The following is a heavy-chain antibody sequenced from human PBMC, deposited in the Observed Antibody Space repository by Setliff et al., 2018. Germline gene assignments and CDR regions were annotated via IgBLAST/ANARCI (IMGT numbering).Heavy chain of an antibody. D-gene: IGHD6-25*01. Sequence: GESLKISCKGSGYRFTTYWIGWVRQMPGKGLEWMGIVFSGDSDTRYSPSFQGQVTMSADKSINTAYLQWSSLKASDTAMYYCARLGAPASHDAFDIWGQGTMATVS. CDR2: VFSGDSDT. J-gene: IGHJ3*02. V-gene: IGHV5-51*01. CDR3: ARLGAPASHDAFDI. CDR1: GYRFTTYW.